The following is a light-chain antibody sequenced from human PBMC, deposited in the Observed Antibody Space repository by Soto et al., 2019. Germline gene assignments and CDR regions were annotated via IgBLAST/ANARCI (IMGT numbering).Light chain of an antibody. J-gene: IGLJ2*01. CDR2: LNSDGSH. Sequence: QSVLTQSPSASASLGASVKLTCTLSSGHSNYAIEWHQQQSEKGPRYLMKLNSDGSHSKGDGIPDRFSGSSSGAERYLTISRLQSEDEADYYCQTWGSGIVVFGGGTKLTVL. V-gene: IGLV4-69*02. CDR1: SGHSNYA. CDR3: QTWGSGIVV.